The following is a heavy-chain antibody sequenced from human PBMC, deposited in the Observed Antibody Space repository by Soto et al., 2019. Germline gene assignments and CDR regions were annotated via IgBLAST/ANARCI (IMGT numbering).Heavy chain of an antibody. CDR3: ARVPPGYCSGGACYTYYLDF. Sequence: QVQLVQSGAEVKKPGSSVRVSCKVSGDTFSSYGISWVRQAPGQGLEWMGGTIPTFDIVNYAQSFQGRVTITADKSTDTVYMELSSLKSEDTAVFYCARVPPGYCSGGACYTYYLDFWGQGTLVTVSS. CDR1: GDTFSSYG. CDR2: TIPTFDIV. D-gene: IGHD2-15*01. J-gene: IGHJ4*02. V-gene: IGHV1-69*17.